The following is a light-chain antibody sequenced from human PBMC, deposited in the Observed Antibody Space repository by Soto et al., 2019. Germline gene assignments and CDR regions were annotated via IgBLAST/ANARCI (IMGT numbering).Light chain of an antibody. CDR2: GVS. J-gene: IGLJ3*02. V-gene: IGLV2-11*01. Sequence: QSVLTQPRSVSGSPGQSVTISCTGTNSDVGGYNYVSWYQQYPGKAPNLMISGVSERPSGVPDPFAGSKSGNTAYLTISGLQAEDEADYYCCSYVDTDTWVFGGGTKLTVL. CDR3: CSYVDTDTWV. CDR1: NSDVGGYNY.